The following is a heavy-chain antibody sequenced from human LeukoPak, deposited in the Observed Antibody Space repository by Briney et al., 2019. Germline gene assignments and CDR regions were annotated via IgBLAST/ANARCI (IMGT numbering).Heavy chain of an antibody. Sequence: SQTLSLTCAISGDSVSSDSAASNWIRQSPSRSLEWLGRTFYRSKWYNDYAVSVKSRITINPDTSKNQFSLQLNSVTPEDTAVYYCARSVNNWFDPWGQGTLVTVSS. D-gene: IGHD2-8*01. CDR2: TFYRSKWYN. CDR3: ARSVNNWFDP. V-gene: IGHV6-1*01. CDR1: GDSVSSDSAA. J-gene: IGHJ5*02.